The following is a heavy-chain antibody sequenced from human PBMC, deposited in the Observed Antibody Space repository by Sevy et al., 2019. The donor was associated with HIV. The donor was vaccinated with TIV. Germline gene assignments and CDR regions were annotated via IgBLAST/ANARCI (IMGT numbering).Heavy chain of an antibody. CDR1: GVSLSSSSYD. CDR2: MYRSGRS. D-gene: IGHD2-21*01. CDR3: ARQGGIVDRAFDY. V-gene: IGHV4-39*01. Sequence: SETLSLTCTVSGVSLSSSSYDWGWLRQPPGTGREWIVTMYRSGRSYYNPSLKSRVTIYVDTRKNQFYLKLGSVTAADTAVYYCARQGGIVDRAFDYWGQGTLVTVSS. J-gene: IGHJ4*02.